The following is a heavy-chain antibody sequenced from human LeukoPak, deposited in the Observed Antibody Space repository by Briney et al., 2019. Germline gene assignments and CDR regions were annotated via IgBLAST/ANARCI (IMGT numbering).Heavy chain of an antibody. D-gene: IGHD6-13*01. V-gene: IGHV1-8*01. CDR1: GYTFTSYD. CDR3: ARDLGQQQLAGFDY. Sequence: ASVKVSCKASGYTFTSYDINWVRQATGQGLEWMGWMNPNSGNTGYAQKFQGRVTMTRDTSTSTVYMELSSLRSEDTAVYYCARDLGQQQLAGFDYWGQGTLVTVSS. CDR2: MNPNSGNT. J-gene: IGHJ4*02.